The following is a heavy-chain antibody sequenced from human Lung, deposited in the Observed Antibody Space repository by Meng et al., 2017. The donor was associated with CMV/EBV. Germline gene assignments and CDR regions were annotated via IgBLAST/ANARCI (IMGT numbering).Heavy chain of an antibody. V-gene: IGHV3-23*01. Sequence: SGLSFNKHGMSWVRQAPGTGLDWVSAIIGSCDTTYYAGSVRGRFTISRDNSKNTLFLQMNSLRPEDTAVYYCARDEGQFGGYGYGHWGQGTLVTVSS. D-gene: IGHD5-12*01. J-gene: IGHJ4*02. CDR1: GLSFNKHG. CDR3: ARDEGQFGGYGYGH. CDR2: IIGSCDTT.